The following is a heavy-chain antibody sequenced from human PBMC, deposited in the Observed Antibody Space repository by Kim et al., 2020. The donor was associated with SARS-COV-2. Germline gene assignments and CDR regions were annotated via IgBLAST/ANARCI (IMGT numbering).Heavy chain of an antibody. Sequence: SETLSLTCSVSGGSISNNTFYWGWIRQPPGKGLEWIGTIYYSVTTFYNPSLKTRVTMSVDTSKKQFSLKLSSVTAADTAIYYCARLTWGFHMDVWGQGTTVTVSS. CDR3: ARLTWGFHMDV. CDR1: GGSISNNTFY. J-gene: IGHJ6*02. D-gene: IGHD7-27*01. CDR2: IYYSVTT. V-gene: IGHV4-39*01.